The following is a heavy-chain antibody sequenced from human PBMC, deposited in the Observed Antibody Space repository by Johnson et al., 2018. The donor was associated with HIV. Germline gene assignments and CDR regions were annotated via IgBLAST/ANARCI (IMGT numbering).Heavy chain of an antibody. V-gene: IGHV3-23*04. Sequence: EVQLVESGGGVVQPGRSLRLSCAASGFTFSSYWMSWVRQAPGKGLEWVSVISGSGGCTYYADSVKGRFTISRDNSKNTLYLQMNSLKTEDTAVYYCTTDPWWNGYHAFDIWGQGTMVTVSS. CDR1: GFTFSSYW. D-gene: IGHD1-1*01. CDR2: ISGSGGCT. CDR3: TTDPWWNGYHAFDI. J-gene: IGHJ3*02.